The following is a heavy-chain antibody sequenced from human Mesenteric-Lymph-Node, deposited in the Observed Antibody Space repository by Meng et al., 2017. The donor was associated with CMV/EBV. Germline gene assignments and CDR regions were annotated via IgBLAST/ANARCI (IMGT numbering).Heavy chain of an antibody. CDR2: IYYSGST. Sequence: TVSGGSISSGGYYWGWIRQHPGKGLEWIGCIYYSGSTYYNPSLKSRVSISVDTSKNQFSLKLSSVTAADTAVYYCARDRDGYNYADYWGQGTLVTVSS. CDR1: GGSISSGGYY. D-gene: IGHD5-24*01. CDR3: ARDRDGYNYADY. J-gene: IGHJ4*02. V-gene: IGHV4-31*03.